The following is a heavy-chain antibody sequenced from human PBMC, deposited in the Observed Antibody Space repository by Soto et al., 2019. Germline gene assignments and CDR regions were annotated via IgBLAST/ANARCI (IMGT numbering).Heavy chain of an antibody. J-gene: IGHJ6*02. CDR3: TKGYMDV. CDR2: ISWNSGSI. Sequence: EVQLVNSGGGLVPPGGSLRLSCAASGFTFSSYGMNWVRQAPGKGLEWVSGISWNSGSIGYADSVKGRFTISRDNAKNSLYLQMNSLRAEDTALYYCTKGYMDVWGQGTTVTVSS. CDR1: GFTFSSYG. V-gene: IGHV3-9*01.